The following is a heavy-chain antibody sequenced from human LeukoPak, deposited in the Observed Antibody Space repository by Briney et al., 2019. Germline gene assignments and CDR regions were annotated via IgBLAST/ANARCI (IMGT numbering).Heavy chain of an antibody. J-gene: IGHJ6*02. CDR1: GYTFTGYY. V-gene: IGHV1-2*02. CDR2: INPNSGGT. Sequence: ASVKVSCKASGYTFTGYYMHWVRQAPGQGLEWMGWINPNSGGTNYAQKLQGRVTMTRDTSISTAYMELSRLRSDDTAVYYCARASGYSYGYYYGMDVWGQGTTVTVSS. D-gene: IGHD5-18*01. CDR3: ARASGYSYGYYYGMDV.